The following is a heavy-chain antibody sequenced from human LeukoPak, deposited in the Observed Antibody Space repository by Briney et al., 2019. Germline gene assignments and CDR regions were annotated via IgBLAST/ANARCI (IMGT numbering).Heavy chain of an antibody. D-gene: IGHD3-10*01. Sequence: GESLKISCKGSGYSFTTYWIGWVRQMPGKGLEWMGIIYPGDSDTRYSPSFQGQVTISADKSISTAYLQWSILKASDTALYYCARRGYYGSGTYYHFDYWGQGTLVTVSS. CDR2: IYPGDSDT. CDR1: GYSFTTYW. J-gene: IGHJ4*02. V-gene: IGHV5-51*01. CDR3: ARRGYYGSGTYYHFDY.